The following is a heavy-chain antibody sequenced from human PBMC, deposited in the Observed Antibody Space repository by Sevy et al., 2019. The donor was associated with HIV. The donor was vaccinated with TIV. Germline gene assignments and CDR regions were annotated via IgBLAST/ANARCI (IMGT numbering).Heavy chain of an antibody. J-gene: IGHJ6*02. D-gene: IGHD1-26*01. CDR1: GFSFSYYG. CDR3: ANAYSGSYSHSYLYALDV. Sequence: GGSLRLSCIGSGFSFSYYGIHWVRQSPGKGLDWVALISHDGINEYYADSVKGRFTISRDNSKNTVYLEMNSLRNEDTAIYFCANAYSGSYSHSYLYALDVWGQRTTVTDSS. V-gene: IGHV3-30*18. CDR2: ISHDGINE.